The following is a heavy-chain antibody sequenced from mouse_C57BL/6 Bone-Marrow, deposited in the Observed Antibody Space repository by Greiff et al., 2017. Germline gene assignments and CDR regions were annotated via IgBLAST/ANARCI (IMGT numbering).Heavy chain of an antibody. CDR2: IDPENGDT. J-gene: IGHJ3*01. V-gene: IGHV14-4*01. CDR3: TTPATGPARRWFAY. Sequence: VQLQQSGAELVRPGASVKLSCTASGFNITDDYMHWVKQRPEQGLEWIGWIDPENGDTEYASQFQGKATITAATSSNTAYLQLSSLTSEDTAVYDFTTPATGPARRWFAYWGQGTLVTVSA. D-gene: IGHD3-1*01. CDR1: GFNITDDY.